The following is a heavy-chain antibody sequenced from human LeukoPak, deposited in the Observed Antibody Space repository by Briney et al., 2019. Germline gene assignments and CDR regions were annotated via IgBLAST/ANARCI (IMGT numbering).Heavy chain of an antibody. J-gene: IGHJ5*02. V-gene: IGHV4-4*07. CDR2: IYTSGST. CDR3: ARVKHYIWGSYRYVWFDP. Sequence: SETLCLPCAVSGGSISSYYWSWVRQPAGKGLEWVGRIYTSGSTNYNPSLKSRVTMSVDTSKNQFSLKLSSVTAADTAVYYCARVKHYIWGSYRYVWFDPWGQGTLVTVSS. D-gene: IGHD3-16*02. CDR1: GGSISSYY.